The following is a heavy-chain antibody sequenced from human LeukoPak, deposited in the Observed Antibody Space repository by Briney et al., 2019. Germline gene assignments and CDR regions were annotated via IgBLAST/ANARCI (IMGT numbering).Heavy chain of an antibody. CDR2: ISYDGSNK. Sequence: PGGSLRLSCAASGFTFSSYGMHWVRQAPGKGLEWVAVISYDGSNKYYADSVKGRFTISRDNSKNTLYLQMNSLRAEDTAVYYCAKTLYGGNSANAFDIWGQGTMVTVSS. CDR1: GFTFSSYG. D-gene: IGHD4-23*01. CDR3: AKTLYGGNSANAFDI. V-gene: IGHV3-30*18. J-gene: IGHJ3*02.